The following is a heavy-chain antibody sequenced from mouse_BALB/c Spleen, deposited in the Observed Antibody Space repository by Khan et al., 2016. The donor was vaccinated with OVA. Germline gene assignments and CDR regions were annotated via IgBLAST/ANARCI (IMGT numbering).Heavy chain of an antibody. V-gene: IGHV3-6*02. Sequence: EVQLQESGPGLVKPSQSLSLTCSVTGYSITNGYFWNWIRQFPENNLEWMGYIRYDGNTNYNPSLKNRISITRDTSKNQFFLNLNSVTPEDTATYYWARGGSSGPAWFTYWGQGTLVTVSA. CDR3: ARGGSSGPAWFTY. J-gene: IGHJ3*01. CDR2: IRYDGNT. CDR1: GYSITNGYF. D-gene: IGHD3-1*01.